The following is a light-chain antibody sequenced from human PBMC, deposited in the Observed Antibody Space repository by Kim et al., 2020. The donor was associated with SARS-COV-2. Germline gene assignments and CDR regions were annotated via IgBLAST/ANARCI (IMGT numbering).Light chain of an antibody. CDR3: HQYNKWPYT. J-gene: IGKJ2*01. CDR1: QTVNTN. V-gene: IGKV3-15*01. CDR2: DAS. Sequence: EIVMTQSPATLSVSPGEGATLSCRASQTVNTNLAWYQQKPGQAPRLLIFDASSRATGVPARFSGGGSGTEFTLTISSLQSEDFAIYYCHQYNKWPYTFGQGTTGEIK.